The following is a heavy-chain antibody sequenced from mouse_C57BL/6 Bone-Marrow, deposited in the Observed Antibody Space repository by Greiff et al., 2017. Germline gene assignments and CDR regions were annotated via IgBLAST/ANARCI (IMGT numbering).Heavy chain of an antibody. V-gene: IGHV14-1*01. CDR2: IDPEDGDT. Sequence: VHVKQSGAELVRPGASVKLSCTASGFNIKDYYMHWVKQRPEQGLEWIGSIDPEDGDTEYAPKFQGKATMTADTSSNTAYLQLSSLTSEDTAVYYCTTGGVSPDYWGQGTTLTVSS. J-gene: IGHJ2*01. CDR1: GFNIKDYY. CDR3: TTGGVSPDY.